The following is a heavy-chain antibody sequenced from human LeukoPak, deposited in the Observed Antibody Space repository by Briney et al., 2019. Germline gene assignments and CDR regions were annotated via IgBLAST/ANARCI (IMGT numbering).Heavy chain of an antibody. CDR1: GGSISSSSYY. CDR2: IYYSGST. J-gene: IGHJ5*02. V-gene: IGHV4-39*01. CDR3: ARIYDFWSGRKGWFDP. Sequence: SETLSLTCTVSGGSISSSSYYSGWIRQPPGKGLEWIGSIYYSGSTYYNPSLKSRVTISVDTSKNQFSLKLSSVTTADPAVYYCARIYDFWSGRKGWFDPWGEGTLVTVYS. D-gene: IGHD3-3*01.